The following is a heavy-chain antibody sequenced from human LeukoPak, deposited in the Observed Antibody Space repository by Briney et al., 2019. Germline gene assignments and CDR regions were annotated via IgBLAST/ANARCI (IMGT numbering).Heavy chain of an antibody. CDR3: AKEFRAWFGETTLDY. Sequence: GGSLRLSCAASGFTFSRYRMHWVRQAPGKGLVWVSRINRDGSSTNYADSVKGRFTISRDNAKNTVDLQTDSLRAEDTAVYYCAKEFRAWFGETTLDYWGQGTLVTVSS. D-gene: IGHD3-10*01. CDR1: GFTFSRYR. CDR2: INRDGSST. J-gene: IGHJ4*02. V-gene: IGHV3-74*01.